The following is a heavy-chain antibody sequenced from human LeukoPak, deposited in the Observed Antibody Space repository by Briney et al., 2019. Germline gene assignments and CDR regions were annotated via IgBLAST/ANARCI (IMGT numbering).Heavy chain of an antibody. CDR1: GYTFTGYY. D-gene: IGHD6-6*01. Sequence: GASVKVSCKASGYTFTGYYMHWVRQAPGQGLEWMGWISAYNGNTNYAQKLQGRVTMTTDTSTSTAYMELRSLRSDDTAVHYCARDASSIAAQFGDYWGQGTLVTVSS. CDR2: ISAYNGNT. V-gene: IGHV1-18*04. J-gene: IGHJ4*02. CDR3: ARDASSIAAQFGDY.